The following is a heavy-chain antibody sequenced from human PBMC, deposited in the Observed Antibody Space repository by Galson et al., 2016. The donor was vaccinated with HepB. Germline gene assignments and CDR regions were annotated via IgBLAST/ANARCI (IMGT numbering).Heavy chain of an antibody. Sequence: SLRLSCAASTFIFSTFGMHWVRQAPGKGLEWVAFVSYDGSDKYYSDSVKGRFTISRDNSKNTLYLQMNSLRPEDTAVYFCAKTPGAEVGPTPLDDWGQGTLVTVSS. CDR3: AKTPGAEVGPTPLDD. CDR1: TFIFSTFG. D-gene: IGHD1-26*01. V-gene: IGHV3-30*18. CDR2: VSYDGSDK. J-gene: IGHJ4*02.